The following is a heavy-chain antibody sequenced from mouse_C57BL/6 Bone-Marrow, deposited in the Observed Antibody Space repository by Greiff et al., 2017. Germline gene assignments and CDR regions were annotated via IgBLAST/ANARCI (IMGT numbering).Heavy chain of an antibody. D-gene: IGHD1-1*01. CDR3: ARFHYGSSLYYAMDY. J-gene: IGHJ4*01. V-gene: IGHV1-4*01. CDR2: INPSSGYT. Sequence: QVQLQQSGAELARPGASVKMSCKASGYTFTSYTMHWVKQRPGQGLEWIGYINPSSGYTKYNQKFKDKATLTADKSSSTAYMQLSSLTSEDSAVYYCARFHYGSSLYYAMDYWGQGTSVTVSS. CDR1: GYTFTSYT.